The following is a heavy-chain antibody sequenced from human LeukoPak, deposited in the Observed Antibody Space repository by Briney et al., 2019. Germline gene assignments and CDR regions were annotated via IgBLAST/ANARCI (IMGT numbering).Heavy chain of an antibody. CDR3: AREVRDILTGYYFDY. V-gene: IGHV3-30*04. J-gene: IGHJ4*02. CDR1: GFTFSSYA. CDR2: ISYDGSNK. Sequence: PGRSLRLSCAASGFTFSSYAMHWVRQAPGKGLEWAAVISYDGSNKYYADSVKGRFTISRDNSKNTLYLQMNSLRAEDTAVYYCAREVRDILTGYYFDYWGQGTLVTVSS. D-gene: IGHD3-9*01.